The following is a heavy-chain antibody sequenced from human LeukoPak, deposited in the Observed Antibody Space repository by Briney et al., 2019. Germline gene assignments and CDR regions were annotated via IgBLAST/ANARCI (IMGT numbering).Heavy chain of an antibody. CDR1: GYTFTSFG. CDR3: ARDPPWQLVRYFDY. D-gene: IGHD1-1*01. J-gene: IGHJ4*02. V-gene: IGHV1-18*01. CDR2: ISGNNGNT. Sequence: ASVKVSCKASGYTFTSFGISWVRQAPGQGLEWMGSISGNNGNTNYAQKLQGRVTMTTDTSTSTACMEVRSLRSDDTAVYYCARDPPWQLVRYFDYWGQGTLVTVSS.